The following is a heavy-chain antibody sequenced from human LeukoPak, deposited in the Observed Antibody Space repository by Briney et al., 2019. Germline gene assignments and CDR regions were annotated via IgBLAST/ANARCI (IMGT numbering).Heavy chain of an antibody. CDR1: GGSISSNNYY. CDR3: GRIHRDSGSPTWLY. D-gene: IGHD3-10*01. CDR2: IYYSGNT. J-gene: IGHJ4*02. Sequence: SETLSLTCTVSGGSISSNNYYWGWIRQPPGKGLEWIGSIYYSGNTYYNPSLKSRVTVSVDTSKNQFSLKLSSVTAADTAVYYCGRIHRDSGSPTWLYWGQGTLVTVSS. V-gene: IGHV4-39*07.